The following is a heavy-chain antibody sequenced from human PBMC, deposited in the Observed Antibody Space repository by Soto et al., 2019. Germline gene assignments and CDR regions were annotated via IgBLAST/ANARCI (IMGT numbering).Heavy chain of an antibody. CDR1: GGTFITYA. Sequence: SLQVSCKASGGTFITYAISWVRQAPGQGLEWMGVIIPFFGITNYTQKFQGRFTMTADQSSSTAYMELSSLRSEDTAVYYCARNSLSGDGRNRRRNSSFEPWGQGTLVTGAS. CDR3: ARNSLSGDGRNRRRNSSFEP. D-gene: IGHD1-1*01. J-gene: IGHJ5*02. V-gene: IGHV1-69*10. CDR2: IIPFFGIT.